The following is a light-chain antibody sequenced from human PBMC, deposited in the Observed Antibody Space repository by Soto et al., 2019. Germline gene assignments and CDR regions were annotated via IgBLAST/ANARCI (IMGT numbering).Light chain of an antibody. CDR2: AAS. V-gene: IGKV1-27*01. CDR1: QGISNY. Sequence: DIPMTQSPSSLSASVGDRVTITCRASQGISNYLAWYQQKPGKVPKLLIYAASTLQSGVPSRFSGSGSGTDFTLTIISLQPEDVATYYCQNYDSALFTFGPGTKVDIK. CDR3: QNYDSALFT. J-gene: IGKJ3*01.